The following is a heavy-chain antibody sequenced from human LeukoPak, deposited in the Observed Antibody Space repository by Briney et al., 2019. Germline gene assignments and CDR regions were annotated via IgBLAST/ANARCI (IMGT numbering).Heavy chain of an antibody. D-gene: IGHD6-13*01. V-gene: IGHV4-39*01. Sequence: PSETLSLTCTVSDGSIRSSSYYWGCIRQPPGKGLEWIGSINYSGSTYYNPSLKSRVAIAVDTSKNQFSLNLSSVTATDTAVDYCARRWAAGDFDYWGQGTLVTVSS. CDR2: INYSGST. CDR3: ARRWAAGDFDY. J-gene: IGHJ4*02. CDR1: DGSIRSSSYY.